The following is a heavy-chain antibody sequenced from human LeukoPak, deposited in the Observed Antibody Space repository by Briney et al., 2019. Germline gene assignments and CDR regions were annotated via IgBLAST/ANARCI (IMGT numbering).Heavy chain of an antibody. Sequence: GGSLRLSCAASGISFSRNWMSWVRQAPGKGLEWVANIKQDGSEKYYVDSVKGRFTISRDNSKNTLYLQMNSLRADDTAVYYCAKDDPKAYFDYWGQGNLVTVSS. J-gene: IGHJ4*02. CDR3: AKDDPKAYFDY. V-gene: IGHV3-7*01. CDR1: GISFSRNW. CDR2: IKQDGSEK.